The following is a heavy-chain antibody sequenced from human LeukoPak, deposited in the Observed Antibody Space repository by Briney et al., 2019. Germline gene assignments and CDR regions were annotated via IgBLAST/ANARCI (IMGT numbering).Heavy chain of an antibody. V-gene: IGHV1-8*01. CDR3: AITSGITMIVVADDAFDI. CDR2: MNPNSGNT. CDR1: GYTFTSYD. D-gene: IGHD3-22*01. Sequence: ASVKVSCKASGYTFTSYDINWVRQATGQGLEWMGWMNPNSGNTGYAQKFQGRVTTTRNTSISTAYMELSSLRSEDTAVYYCAITSGITMIVVADDAFDIWGQGTMVTVSS. J-gene: IGHJ3*02.